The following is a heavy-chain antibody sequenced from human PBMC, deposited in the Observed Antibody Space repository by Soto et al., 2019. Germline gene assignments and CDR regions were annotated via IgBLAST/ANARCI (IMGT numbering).Heavy chain of an antibody. Sequence: PGGSLRLSCATSGFTFTNYAMTWVRQGPGKGLEWVSSISAGGVSTYFADSVKGRFTISRDNSKNTLFLQMNSLRAEDTAVYYCAKSKRGSSGRSFDYWGQGTLVTVSS. D-gene: IGHD6-19*01. J-gene: IGHJ4*02. V-gene: IGHV3-23*01. CDR3: AKSKRGSSGRSFDY. CDR2: ISAGGVST. CDR1: GFTFTNYA.